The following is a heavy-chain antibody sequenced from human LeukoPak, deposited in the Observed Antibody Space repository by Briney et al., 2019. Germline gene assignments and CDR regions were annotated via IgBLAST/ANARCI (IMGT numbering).Heavy chain of an antibody. CDR1: GFTFSSYG. CDR2: ISYDGSNK. J-gene: IGHJ3*02. CDR3: AKGHHARTLDAFDI. V-gene: IGHV3-30*18. D-gene: IGHD1-14*01. Sequence: GGSLRLSCAASGFTFSSYGMHWVRQAPGKGLEWVAVISYDGSNKYYAGSVKGRFTISRDNSKNTLYLQMNSLRAEDTAVYYCAKGHHARTLDAFDIWGQGTMVTVSS.